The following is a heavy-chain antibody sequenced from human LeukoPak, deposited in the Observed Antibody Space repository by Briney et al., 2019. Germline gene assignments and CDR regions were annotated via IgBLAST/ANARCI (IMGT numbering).Heavy chain of an antibody. Sequence: ASVKDSCKASRYTLTAYYIHGVRQAAGQGVEGVGWISPNSGGTDYAQKVKGRVTMTRDTSNSTTYVELSSLTSDDTAVYYCAIQPWGSDNNWYFDLWGRGTMVTVSS. CDR3: AIQPWGSDNNWYFDL. J-gene: IGHJ2*01. V-gene: IGHV1-2*02. D-gene: IGHD7-27*01. CDR1: RYTLTAYY. CDR2: ISPNSGGT.